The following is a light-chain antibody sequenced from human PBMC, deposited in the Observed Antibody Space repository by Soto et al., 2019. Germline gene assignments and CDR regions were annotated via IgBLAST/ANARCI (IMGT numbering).Light chain of an antibody. CDR2: MAS. CDR3: QQYSSYWT. Sequence: DIQMTQSPSTLSASVGDRVTITCRASQSISSWLAWYQQKPGKAPKLLIYMASCLESGVPSRFRGSGSGTEFALTISSLQPDDFASYDGQQYSSYWTFGQGTKVVSK. CDR1: QSISSW. V-gene: IGKV1-5*03. J-gene: IGKJ1*01.